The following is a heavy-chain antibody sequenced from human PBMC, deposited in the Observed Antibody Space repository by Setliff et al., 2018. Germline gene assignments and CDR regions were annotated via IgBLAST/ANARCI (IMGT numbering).Heavy chain of an antibody. CDR3: ARGRNVAARLFDS. D-gene: IGHD6-6*01. J-gene: IGHJ4*02. CDR1: GGTFSDYH. Sequence: PSETLSLTCAAYGGTFSDYHWTWIRQSPEKGLEWIGEINHRGSTNYNPSLKSRVTISVDTSENQFSLKLTSVTAADTAVYYCARGRNVAARLFDSWGQGTLVTVSS. V-gene: IGHV4-34*01. CDR2: INHRGST.